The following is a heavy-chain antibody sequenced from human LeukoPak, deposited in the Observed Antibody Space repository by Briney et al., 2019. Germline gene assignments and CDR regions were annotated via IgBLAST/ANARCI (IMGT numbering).Heavy chain of an antibody. V-gene: IGHV4-4*02. Sequence: SETLSLTCAVSGASISSSNWWSWVRQPPGKGLEWIGEIYHSGSTNYNPSLNPSLKSRVTISVDRSKNQFSLKLSSVTAADTAVYYCAGRDTAMVSWGQGTLVTVSS. D-gene: IGHD5-18*01. CDR1: GASISSSNW. CDR3: AGRDTAMVS. J-gene: IGHJ5*02. CDR2: IYHSGST.